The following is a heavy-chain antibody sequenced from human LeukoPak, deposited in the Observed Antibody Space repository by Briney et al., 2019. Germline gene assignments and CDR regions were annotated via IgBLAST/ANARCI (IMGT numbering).Heavy chain of an antibody. D-gene: IGHD3-22*01. J-gene: IGHJ4*02. V-gene: IGHV3-21*01. CDR3: ARESSGYFY. Sequence: GGSLRLSCAASGFNYSSYSMNWVRQAPGKGLEWASSISSSSSFRYYADSVRGRFTISRDNAKNSLYLQMNSLRAEDTAVYYCARESSGYFYWGQGTLVTVSS. CDR1: GFNYSSYS. CDR2: ISSSSSFR.